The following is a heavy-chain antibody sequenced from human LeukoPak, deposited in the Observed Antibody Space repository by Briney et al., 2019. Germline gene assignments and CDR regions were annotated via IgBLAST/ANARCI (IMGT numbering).Heavy chain of an antibody. D-gene: IGHD3-22*01. CDR2: IYYSGST. CDR3: ARSGYYDSSGYYPYNWFDP. V-gene: IGHV4-39*01. Sequence: PSETLSLTCTVSGGSISSSSYYWGWIRQPPGKGLEWIGSIYYSGSTYYNPSPKSRVTISVDTSKNQFSLKLSSVTAADTAVYYCARSGYYDSSGYYPYNWFDPWGQGTLVTVSS. CDR1: GGSISSSSYY. J-gene: IGHJ5*02.